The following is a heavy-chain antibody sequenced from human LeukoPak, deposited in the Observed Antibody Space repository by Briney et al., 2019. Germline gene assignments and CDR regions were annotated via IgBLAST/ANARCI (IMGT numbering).Heavy chain of an antibody. D-gene: IGHD3-9*01. CDR2: IWYDGSNK. V-gene: IGHV3-33*01. CDR1: GFTFRSYG. J-gene: IGHJ4*02. CDR3: ARDGYDILTGYYYIDN. Sequence: GGSLRLSCAASGFTFRSYGMHWVRQAPGKGLEGVAVIWYDGSNKYYADSVKGRFTISSDNYKSTLYMQMNGVRAEDTAVYYCARDGYDILTGYYYIDNWGQGTLVTVSS.